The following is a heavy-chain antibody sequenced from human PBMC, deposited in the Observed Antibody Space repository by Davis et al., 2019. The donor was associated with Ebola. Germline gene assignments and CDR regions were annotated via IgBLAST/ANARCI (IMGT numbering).Heavy chain of an antibody. Sequence: SLKVSCKASGYTFTSSDINWVRQATGQGLEWMGWMNPNSGNTGYAQKFQGRVTMTRNNSISTAYMEVSSLRSEDTAVYYCARGRSGGGSRWFDPWGQGTLVTVSS. D-gene: IGHD2-15*01. CDR2: MNPNSGNT. CDR1: GYTFTSSD. CDR3: ARGRSGGGSRWFDP. V-gene: IGHV1-8*01. J-gene: IGHJ5*02.